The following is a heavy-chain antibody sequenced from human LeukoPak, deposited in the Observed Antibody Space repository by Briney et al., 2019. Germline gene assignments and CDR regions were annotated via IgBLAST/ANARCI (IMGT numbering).Heavy chain of an antibody. D-gene: IGHD3-16*01. CDR1: GGSFSGYY. CDR2: INHSGST. V-gene: IGHV4-34*01. J-gene: IGHJ3*02. CDR3: ARDSEFLGGERNAFDI. Sequence: SETLSLNCAVYGGSFSGYYWSWIRQPPGKGLEWIGEINHSGSTNYNPSLKSRVTISVDTSKNQFSLKLSSVTAADTAVYYCARDSEFLGGERNAFDIWGQGTMVTVSS.